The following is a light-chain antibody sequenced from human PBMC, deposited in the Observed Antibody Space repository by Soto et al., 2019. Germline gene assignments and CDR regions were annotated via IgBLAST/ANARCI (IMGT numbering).Light chain of an antibody. CDR1: QSIPNW. CDR3: QQYGSSRS. CDR2: RAS. Sequence: DIRMTQSPSTLSASLGDRVSITCRASQSIPNWLAWYQQKPGRAPKVLIYRASTLQSGVPSRFSGSGSGTDFTLTISRLEPEDFAVYYCQQYGSSRSFGGGTKVDIK. V-gene: IGKV1-5*03. J-gene: IGKJ4*01.